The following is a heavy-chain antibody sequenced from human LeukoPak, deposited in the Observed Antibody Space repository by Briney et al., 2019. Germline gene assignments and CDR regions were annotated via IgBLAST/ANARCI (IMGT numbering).Heavy chain of an antibody. CDR1: GGSISSGGYS. Sequence: PSETLSLTCAVSGGSISSGGYSWSWIRQPPGKGLEWIGYIYHSGSTYYNPSLKSRVTISVDRSKNQFSLKLSSVTAADTAVYYCARVEVGDGFYYHYMDVWGKGTTVTVSS. D-gene: IGHD1-26*01. V-gene: IGHV4-30-2*01. J-gene: IGHJ6*03. CDR3: ARVEVGDGFYYHYMDV. CDR2: IYHSGST.